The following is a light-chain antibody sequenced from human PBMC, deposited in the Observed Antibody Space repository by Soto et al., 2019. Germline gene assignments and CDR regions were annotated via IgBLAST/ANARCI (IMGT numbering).Light chain of an antibody. J-gene: IGKJ2*01. V-gene: IGKV3-20*01. Sequence: EIVLTQSPGTLSLSPGERATLSCRASQRVSSNFLAWYQHKPGQAPRLLTFGASRRAIGIPDRFSGSGSGTDFTLTISRLEPDDFALYYCHQYDSSPYTFGQGTKLEI. CDR3: HQYDSSPYT. CDR2: GAS. CDR1: QRVSSNF.